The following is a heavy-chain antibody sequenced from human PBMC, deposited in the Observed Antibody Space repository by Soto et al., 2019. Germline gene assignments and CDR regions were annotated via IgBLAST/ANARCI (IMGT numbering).Heavy chain of an antibody. D-gene: IGHD3-9*01. V-gene: IGHV3-23*01. CDR1: GFTFSSYA. J-gene: IGHJ6*02. Sequence: GGSLRLSCAAPGFTFSSYAMSWVRQAPGKGLEWVSAISGSGGSTYYADSVKGRFTISRDNSKNTLYLQMNSLRAEDTAVYYCAKGKEPDYDILTGYYSLNYYYGMDVWGQGTTVTVSS. CDR2: ISGSGGST. CDR3: AKGKEPDYDILTGYYSLNYYYGMDV.